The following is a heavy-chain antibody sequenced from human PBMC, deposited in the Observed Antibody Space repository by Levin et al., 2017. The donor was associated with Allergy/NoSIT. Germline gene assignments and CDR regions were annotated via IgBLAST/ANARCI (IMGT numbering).Heavy chain of an antibody. D-gene: IGHD7-27*01. V-gene: IGHV3-9*01. CDR1: GFTFGDYA. CDR3: AKGLNWGSPNTFDY. J-gene: IGHJ4*02. CDR2: INWNRDKI. Sequence: GGSLRLSCAASGFTFGDYAMHWVRQAPGKGLEWVSGINWNRDKIGYTDSVRARFTISRDNAKNSLYLQMNSLGPEDTALYYCAKGLNWGSPNTFDYWGQGTLVTVSS.